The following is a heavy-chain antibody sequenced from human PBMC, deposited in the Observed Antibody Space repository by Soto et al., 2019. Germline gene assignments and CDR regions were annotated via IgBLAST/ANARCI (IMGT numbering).Heavy chain of an antibody. CDR3: ARLFDTYYFDS. CDR2: TRNKANSYTT. Sequence: GGSLRLSCAASGFTFSDHYMDWVRQAPGKGLEWVGRTRNKANSYTTEYAASVKGRFTISTDDSKNSLYLQMNSLKTEDTAVYYCARLFDTYYFDSWGQGNMVTVSS. CDR1: GFTFSDHY. J-gene: IGHJ4*02. D-gene: IGHD3-9*01. V-gene: IGHV3-72*01.